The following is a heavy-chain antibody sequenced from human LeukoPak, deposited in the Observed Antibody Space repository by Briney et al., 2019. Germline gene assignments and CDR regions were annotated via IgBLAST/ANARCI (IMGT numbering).Heavy chain of an antibody. CDR3: ASNVYYYDSSAYHY. CDR1: GFIFSSYE. D-gene: IGHD3-22*01. V-gene: IGHV3-48*03. Sequence: GGSLRLSCATSGFIFSSYEMNWVRQAPGKGLEGVSYIGSSESIIYYADSVQGRFTISRDNAKNSLYLQMNSLRDEDTAVYYCASNVYYYDSSAYHYWGQGTLVTVSS. J-gene: IGHJ4*02. CDR2: IGSSESII.